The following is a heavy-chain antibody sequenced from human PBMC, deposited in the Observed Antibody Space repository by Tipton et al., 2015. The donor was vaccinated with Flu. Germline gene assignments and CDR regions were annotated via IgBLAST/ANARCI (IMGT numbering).Heavy chain of an antibody. CDR2: ISSSSSYI. CDR3: ARGWGIAVAGTTPTDY. J-gene: IGHJ4*02. CDR1: GFTFSSYS. Sequence: SLRLSCAASGFTFSSYSMNWVRQAPGKGLEWVSSISSSSSYIYYADSVKGRFTISRDNAKNSLYLQMNSLRAEDTAVYYCARGWGIAVAGTTPTDYWGQGTLVTVSS. D-gene: IGHD6-19*01. V-gene: IGHV3-21*01.